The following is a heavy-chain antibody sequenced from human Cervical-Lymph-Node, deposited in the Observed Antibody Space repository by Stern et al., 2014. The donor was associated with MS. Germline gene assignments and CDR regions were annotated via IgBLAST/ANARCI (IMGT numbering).Heavy chain of an antibody. J-gene: IGHJ4*02. D-gene: IGHD6-19*01. CDR2: VAYDGTKS. V-gene: IGHV3-30-3*01. CDR3: ARGGRGSGLEY. CDR1: GLTFSPYA. Sequence: QVQLAASGGGAVQPGRPPRLPCVVPGLTFSPYAPHWVRQAPAKGLEWVACVAYDGTKSNSTDSVKARFTISRDNSKNTLYLHMNSLRDEDTAVYFCARGGRGSGLEYWGQGALVTVSS.